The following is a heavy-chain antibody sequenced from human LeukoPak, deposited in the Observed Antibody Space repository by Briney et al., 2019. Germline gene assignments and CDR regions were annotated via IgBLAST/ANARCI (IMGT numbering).Heavy chain of an antibody. V-gene: IGHV1-8*01. CDR1: GYTFTSYD. CDR3: AREMYCTNGVCYRGGPNYARDFDY. Sequence: ASVTVSCKASGYTFTSYDINWVRQAPGQGLEWMGWMSPNSGNTVYAQKFQGRVTMTRNTSISTAYMELSSLRSEDTAVYYCAREMYCTNGVCYRGGPNYARDFDYWGQGTLVTVSS. D-gene: IGHD2-8*01. J-gene: IGHJ4*02. CDR2: MSPNSGNT.